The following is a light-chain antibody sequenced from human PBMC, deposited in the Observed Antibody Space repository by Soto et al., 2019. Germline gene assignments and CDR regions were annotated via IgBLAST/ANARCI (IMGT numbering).Light chain of an antibody. CDR1: QSVASTY. V-gene: IGKV3-20*01. CDR3: QQYGSSPLT. Sequence: EIVLTQSPDTLSLSPGERATLSCRASQSVASTYLGWYQQKPGQAPRLLIYGTSSRATGIPDRFSGSGSGTDFTLTISRLEPEDLEVYYCQQYGSSPLTFGGGTKVQIK. CDR2: GTS. J-gene: IGKJ4*01.